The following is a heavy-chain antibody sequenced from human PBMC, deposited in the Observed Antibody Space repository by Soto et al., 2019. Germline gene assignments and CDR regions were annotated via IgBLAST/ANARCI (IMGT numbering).Heavy chain of an antibody. CDR2: INHSGST. V-gene: IGHV4-34*01. CDR1: GGSFSGYY. D-gene: IGHD3-9*01. CDR3: ARAPFDWSRPEYFDY. Sequence: PSETLSLTCAVYGGSFSGYYWSWIRQPPGKGLEWIGEINHSGSTNYNPSLKSRVTISVDTSKNQFSLKLSSVTAADTAVYYCARAPFDWSRPEYFDYWGQGTLVTVSS. J-gene: IGHJ4*02.